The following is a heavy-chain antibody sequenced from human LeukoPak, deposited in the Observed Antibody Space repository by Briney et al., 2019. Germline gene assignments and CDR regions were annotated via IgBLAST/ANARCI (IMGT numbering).Heavy chain of an antibody. CDR2: IIPIFGTA. J-gene: IGHJ6*03. D-gene: IGHD3-22*01. CDR1: GGTFSSYA. Sequence: ASVKLSCKASGGTFSSYAISWVRQAPGQGLEWMGGIIPIFGTANYAQKFQGRFTITTDESTSTAYMELSSLRSEDTAVYYCARVPANYYDSSGYNNMDVWGKGTTVTVSS. CDR3: ARVPANYYDSSGYNNMDV. V-gene: IGHV1-69*05.